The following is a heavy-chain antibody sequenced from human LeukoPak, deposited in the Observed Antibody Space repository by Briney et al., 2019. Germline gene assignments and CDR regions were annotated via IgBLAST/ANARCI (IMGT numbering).Heavy chain of an antibody. CDR2: ISSSSYI. CDR1: GFTFSTSN. CDR3: ARLYYYDSSGYYYVSDY. V-gene: IGHV3-21*01. Sequence: GGSLRLSCAASGFTFSTSNMNWVRQAPGKGLEWVSSISSSSYIYYADSVKGRFTISRDNAKNSLYLQMNSLRAEDTAVYYCARLYYYDSSGYYYVSDYWGQGTLVTVSS. D-gene: IGHD3-22*01. J-gene: IGHJ4*02.